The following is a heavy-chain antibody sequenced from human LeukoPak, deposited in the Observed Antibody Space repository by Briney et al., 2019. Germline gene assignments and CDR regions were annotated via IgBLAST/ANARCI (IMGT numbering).Heavy chain of an antibody. CDR1: GFPFSNYG. CDR2: MSSDGNDK. CDR3: AKDKGREGDY. J-gene: IGHJ4*02. V-gene: IGHV3-30*18. Sequence: PGGSLRLSCAASGFPFSNYGMHWVRQAPGKGLEWVAVMSSDGNDKYYADSVKGRFTISRDNSKNTLYLQMNSLRAEDTAVYYCAKDKGREGDYWGQGNLVTVSS. D-gene: IGHD1-26*01.